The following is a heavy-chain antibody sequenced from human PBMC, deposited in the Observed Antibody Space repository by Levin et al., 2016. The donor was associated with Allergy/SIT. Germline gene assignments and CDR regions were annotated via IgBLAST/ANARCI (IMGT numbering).Heavy chain of an antibody. CDR3: ARAFPHSGAGWYGFGS. Sequence: SETLSLTCTVSGGSIRGGFYYWTWIRQHPGKALEWLGYIDYTGNTYYNPSLESRLAMSIETSANRFSLKVYSATAADTAVYYCARAFPHSGAGWYGFGSWGQGTLVTVSS. J-gene: IGHJ4*02. CDR2: IDYTGNT. CDR1: GGSIRGGFYY. D-gene: IGHD6-19*01. V-gene: IGHV4-31*03.